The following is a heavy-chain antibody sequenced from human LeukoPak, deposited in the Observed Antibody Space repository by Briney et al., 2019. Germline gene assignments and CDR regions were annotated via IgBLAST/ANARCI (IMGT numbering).Heavy chain of an antibody. CDR2: ISPSGSST. V-gene: IGHV3-21*01. D-gene: IGHD3-10*01. J-gene: IGHJ5*02. CDR3: GRDFLGESGAGGP. Sequence: GGSLRLSCTGSGFTFSSYTMNWVRQAPGKGPEWASSISPSGSSTWHADSVKGRFTISRDNAKNSVHLQMTNLRVDDTAVYYCGRDFLGESGAGGPWGQGILVTVSS. CDR1: GFTFSSYT.